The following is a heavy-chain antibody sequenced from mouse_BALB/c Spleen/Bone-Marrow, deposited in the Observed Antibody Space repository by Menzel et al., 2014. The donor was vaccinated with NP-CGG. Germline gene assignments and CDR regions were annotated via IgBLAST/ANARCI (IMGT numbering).Heavy chain of an antibody. CDR1: GYAFTDYL. CDR2: INPGSGST. J-gene: IGHJ2*01. Sequence: VQLQQSGAELVRPGTSVKVSCKTSGYAFTDYLMEWLKPRPGQGLEWIGVINPGSGSTNYNEKFKDKATLTADKSSSTAYIQLSSLTSDDSAVYFCARYDGYFDYWGQGTTLTVSS. V-gene: IGHV1-54*01. CDR3: ARYDGYFDY. D-gene: IGHD2-3*01.